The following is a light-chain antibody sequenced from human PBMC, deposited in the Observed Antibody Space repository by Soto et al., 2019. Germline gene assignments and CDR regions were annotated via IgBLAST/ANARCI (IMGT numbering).Light chain of an antibody. CDR2: DAS. CDR3: QQFDILPT. V-gene: IGKV1-33*01. J-gene: IGKJ2*01. Sequence: DIQMTQSPSSLSASVGDRVTITCQASQDISNFLNWYQQKPGKAPKLLIYDASILEAGVPSRFSGSGSGTDFTFTISSLQPEDNATYYCQQFDILPTFGQGTKLEIK. CDR1: QDISNF.